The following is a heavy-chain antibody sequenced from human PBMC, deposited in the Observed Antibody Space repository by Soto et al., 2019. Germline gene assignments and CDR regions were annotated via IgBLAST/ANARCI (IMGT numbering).Heavy chain of an antibody. Sequence: GGSLRLSCAASGFTFSSYSTNWVRQAPGKGLEWVSSISSSSSYIYYADSVKGRFTISRDNAKNSLYLQMNSLRAEDTAVYYCARDHRIAVASDYWGQGTLVTVSS. J-gene: IGHJ4*02. CDR3: ARDHRIAVASDY. CDR1: GFTFSSYS. V-gene: IGHV3-21*01. D-gene: IGHD6-19*01. CDR2: ISSSSSYI.